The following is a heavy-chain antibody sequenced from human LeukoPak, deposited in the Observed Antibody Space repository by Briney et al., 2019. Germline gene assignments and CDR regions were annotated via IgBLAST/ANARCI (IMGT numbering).Heavy chain of an antibody. CDR1: GFTVSSNY. Sequence: GGSLRLSCAASGFTVSSNYMTWVRQAPGKGLEWVSDIYSGGSPYYADSVRGRFTISRDKSKNTVFLQMNSLKTEDTAVYYCTLYSPLTGFDYWGQGTLVTVSS. CDR2: IYSGGSP. CDR3: TLYSPLTGFDY. V-gene: IGHV3-53*01. J-gene: IGHJ4*02. D-gene: IGHD2-15*01.